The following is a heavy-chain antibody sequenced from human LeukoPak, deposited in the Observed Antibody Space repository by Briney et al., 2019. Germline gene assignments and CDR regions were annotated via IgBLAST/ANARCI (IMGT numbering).Heavy chain of an antibody. CDR3: ARGTGYFETGMVKYKYYGMDV. CDR1: GYTFTDYF. Sequence: ASVKVSCKASGYTFTDYFVHWVRQAPGQGLEWMGIINPSGGSTSYGQRFQGRVTMNRDTSTNIVYMELSSLRSEGTAVYYCARGTGYFETGMVKYKYYGMDVWGQGTTVTVSS. J-gene: IGHJ6*02. V-gene: IGHV1-46*01. D-gene: IGHD5-18*01. CDR2: INPSGGST.